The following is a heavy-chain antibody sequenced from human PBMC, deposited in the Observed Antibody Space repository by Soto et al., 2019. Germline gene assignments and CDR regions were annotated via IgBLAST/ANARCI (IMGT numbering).Heavy chain of an antibody. J-gene: IGHJ5*02. Sequence: SETLSLTCAVSGGSISSGGYSWSWIRQPPGKGLEWIGYIYHSGSTYYNPSLKSRVTISVDRSKNQFSLKLGSVTAADTAVYYCARGQGSGWSKESWFDPWGQGTLVTVSS. D-gene: IGHD6-19*01. CDR1: GGSISSGGYS. CDR2: IYHSGST. CDR3: ARGQGSGWSKESWFDP. V-gene: IGHV4-30-2*01.